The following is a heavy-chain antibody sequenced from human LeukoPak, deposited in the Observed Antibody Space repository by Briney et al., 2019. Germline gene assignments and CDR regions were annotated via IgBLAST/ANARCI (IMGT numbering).Heavy chain of an antibody. CDR1: GYTFTGYY. J-gene: IGHJ4*02. CDR2: MNPNSGNT. CDR3: ARGQRKFKTGYSYGYSTYYFDY. D-gene: IGHD5-18*01. Sequence: ASVKVSCKASGYTFTGYYMHWVRQATGQGLERMGWMNPNSGNTGYAQKFQGRVTITRNTSISTAYMELSSLRSEDTAVYYCARGQRKFKTGYSYGYSTYYFDYWGQGTLVTVSS. V-gene: IGHV1-8*03.